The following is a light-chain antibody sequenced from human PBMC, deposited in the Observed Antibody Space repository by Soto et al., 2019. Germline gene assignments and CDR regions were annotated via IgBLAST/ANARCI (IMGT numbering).Light chain of an antibody. CDR2: GAS. CDR3: QQYNNWPPWT. V-gene: IGKV3-15*01. Sequence: DIVMTQSPATLSVSQEESATLSCRASQSVSSNLAWYQQKPGQAPRLLIYGASTRATGIPARFSGSGSGTEFTLTISSLQSEDFAVYDCQQYNNWPPWTFGQGTKVDNK. J-gene: IGKJ1*01. CDR1: QSVSSN.